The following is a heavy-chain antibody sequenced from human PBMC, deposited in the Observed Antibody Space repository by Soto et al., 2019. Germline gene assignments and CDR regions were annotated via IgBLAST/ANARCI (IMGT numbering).Heavy chain of an antibody. CDR2: IYYSGST. J-gene: IGHJ4*02. CDR3: ARHYPYYYDSSGYYSSSFDY. Sequence: SETLSLTCTVSGGSISSGDYYWSWIRQPPGKGLEWIGYIYYSGSTYYNPSLKSRVTISVDTSKNQFSLKLSSVTAADTAVYYCARHYPYYYDSSGYYSSSFDYWGQGTLVTVSS. CDR1: GGSISSGDYY. D-gene: IGHD3-22*01. V-gene: IGHV4-30-4*01.